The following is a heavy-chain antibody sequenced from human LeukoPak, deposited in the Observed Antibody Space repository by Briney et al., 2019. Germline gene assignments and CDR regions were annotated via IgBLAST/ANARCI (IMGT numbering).Heavy chain of an antibody. CDR3: AKDAAATGSAYYFEY. J-gene: IGHJ4*02. CDR1: GFTFSSYA. D-gene: IGHD6-13*01. CDR2: LGRSGADI. Sequence: PGGSLRLSCAASGFTFSSYAMSWVRQAPGKGLEWVSGLGRSGADIFYADSVKGRFTISRDNSKNTLYLQMNSLRADDTAIYYCAKDAAATGSAYYFEYWGQGTLVTVSS. V-gene: IGHV3-23*01.